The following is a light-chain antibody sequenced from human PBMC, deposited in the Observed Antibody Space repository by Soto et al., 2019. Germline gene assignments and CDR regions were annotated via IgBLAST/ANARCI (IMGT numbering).Light chain of an antibody. J-gene: IGKJ1*01. CDR2: GAS. Sequence: EIVLTQSPGTLSLSPGERATLSCRASQSVSSRFLAWYQQKPGQAPRLLMYGASSRATGIPDRFSGTGSGTDFTLTISRLEPEDFGVYYCQQYATSPPRTFGQGTKV. CDR1: QSVSSRF. V-gene: IGKV3-20*01. CDR3: QQYATSPPRT.